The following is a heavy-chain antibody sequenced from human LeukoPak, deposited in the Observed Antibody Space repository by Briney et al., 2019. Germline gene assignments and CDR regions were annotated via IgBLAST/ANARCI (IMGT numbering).Heavy chain of an antibody. D-gene: IGHD4-17*01. CDR1: GFTFSSYG. V-gene: IGHV3-30*03. CDR2: ISYDGSNK. J-gene: IGHJ4*02. CDR3: ATASYGDYDLDY. Sequence: PGGSLRLSCAASGFTFSSYGMHWVRQAPGKGLEWVAVISYDGSNKYYADSVKGRFTISSDNSKNTLYLQMNSLRAEDTAVYYCATASYGDYDLDYWGQGTLVTVSS.